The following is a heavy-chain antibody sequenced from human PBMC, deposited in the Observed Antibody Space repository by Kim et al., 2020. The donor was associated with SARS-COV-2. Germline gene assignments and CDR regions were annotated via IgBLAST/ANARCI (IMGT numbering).Heavy chain of an antibody. J-gene: IGHJ5*02. CDR2: IGTLSDA. CDR3: ARGPTRGWGKNWFDP. Sequence: GGSLRLSCAASGFTFSNYDMHWVRQAPGKGLEWVSSIGTLSDAFYPDSAMGRFTISRENAKNSLYLQMNSLRADDKTMYYCARGPTRGWGKNWFDPWGLGTLVTVSS. CDR1: GFTFSNYD. V-gene: IGHV3-13*01. D-gene: IGHD6-19*01.